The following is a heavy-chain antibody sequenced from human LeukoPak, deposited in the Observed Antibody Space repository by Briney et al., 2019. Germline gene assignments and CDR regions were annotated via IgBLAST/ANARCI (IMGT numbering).Heavy chain of an antibody. J-gene: IGHJ5*02. Sequence: SETLSLTCAVYGGSFSGYYWSWIRQPPGKGLEWIGEINHSGSTNYNPSLKSRVTISVDTSKNQFSLKLSSVTAADTAVYYCARPPGICSSTSCYVNWFDPWGQGTLVTVSS. CDR3: ARPPGICSSTSCYVNWFDP. D-gene: IGHD2-2*01. CDR2: INHSGST. CDR1: GGSFSGYY. V-gene: IGHV4-34*01.